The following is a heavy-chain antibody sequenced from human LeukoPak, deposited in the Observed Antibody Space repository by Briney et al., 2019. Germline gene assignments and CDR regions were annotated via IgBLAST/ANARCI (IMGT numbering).Heavy chain of an antibody. CDR3: AKDILTTVTYYYDSSGLDY. CDR1: GFTFDDYA. CDR2: ISWNSGNI. V-gene: IGHV3-9*01. J-gene: IGHJ4*02. D-gene: IGHD3-22*01. Sequence: GGSLRLSCAASGFTFDDYAMHWVRQAPGKGLEWVSGISWNSGNIGYADSVKGRFTISRDNAKNSLYLQMNSLRAEDTALYYCAKDILTTVTYYYDSSGLDYWGQGTLVTVSS.